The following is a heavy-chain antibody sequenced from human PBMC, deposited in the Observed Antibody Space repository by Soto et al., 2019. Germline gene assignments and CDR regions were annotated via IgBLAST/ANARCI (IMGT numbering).Heavy chain of an antibody. Sequence: SETLSLTCTVSGGSISSSSYYWGWIRQPPGKGLEWIGSIYYSGSTYYNPSLKSRVTISVDTSKNQFSLKLSSVTAADTAVYYCASTATGDWLLSDYYYMDVWGKGTTVTVSS. CDR1: GGSISSSSYY. J-gene: IGHJ6*03. CDR2: IYYSGST. V-gene: IGHV4-39*01. D-gene: IGHD3-9*01. CDR3: ASTATGDWLLSDYYYMDV.